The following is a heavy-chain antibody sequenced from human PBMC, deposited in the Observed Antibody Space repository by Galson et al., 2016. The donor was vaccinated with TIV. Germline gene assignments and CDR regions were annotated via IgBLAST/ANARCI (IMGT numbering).Heavy chain of an antibody. V-gene: IGHV3-23*01. D-gene: IGHD3-3*01. CDR1: GFTFHNYA. J-gene: IGHJ4*02. CDR3: AKSGTLDLDCWSSYVNYLDH. Sequence: SLRLSCAASGFTFHNYAMTWVRQAPGKGLEWVSTTSGFGSVTYYTESVKGRFTISRDNSKDTLYLQMNRLTVEDTAVYYCAKSGTLDLDCWSSYVNYLDHWGQGVRVIVSS. CDR2: TSGFGSVT.